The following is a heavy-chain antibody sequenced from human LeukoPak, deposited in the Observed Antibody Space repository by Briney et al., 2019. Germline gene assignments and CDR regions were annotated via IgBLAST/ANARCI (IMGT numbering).Heavy chain of an antibody. D-gene: IGHD6-19*01. Sequence: ASVKVSCKASGYTFTGYYMHWVRQAPGQGLEWMGRINPNSGGTNYAQKFQGRVTMTRDMSISTAHMELSRLRSDDTAVYYCARDLSSSGWSRYYFDYWGQGTLVTVSS. CDR1: GYTFTGYY. J-gene: IGHJ4*02. V-gene: IGHV1-2*06. CDR3: ARDLSSSGWSRYYFDY. CDR2: INPNSGGT.